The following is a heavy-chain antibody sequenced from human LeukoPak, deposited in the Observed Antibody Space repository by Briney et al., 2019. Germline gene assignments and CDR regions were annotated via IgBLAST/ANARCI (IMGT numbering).Heavy chain of an antibody. J-gene: IGHJ5*02. V-gene: IGHV4-59*01. Sequence: SETLSLTCTGSGGSISSYYWSWIRQPPGKGLEWIGYIYYSGSTNYNPSLKSRVTISVDTSKNQFSLKLSSGTAADTAVYYCARSGSYYDSSWFDPWGQGTLVTVSS. D-gene: IGHD3-22*01. CDR1: GGSISSYY. CDR2: IYYSGST. CDR3: ARSGSYYDSSWFDP.